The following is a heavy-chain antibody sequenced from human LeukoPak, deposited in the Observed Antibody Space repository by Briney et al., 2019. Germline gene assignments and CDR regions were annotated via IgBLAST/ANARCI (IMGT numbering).Heavy chain of an antibody. CDR3: ARHFNGYSNGPIDY. J-gene: IGHJ4*02. V-gene: IGHV4-39*01. CDR1: GGSISSNSYY. Sequence: SETLSLTCTVSGGSISSNSYYWGWIRQPPGKGLEWIGSIYYSGSTYYNPSLKSRVTISVDTSKNQFSLKLSSVTAADTAVYYCARHFNGYSNGPIDYWGQGTLVTVSS. D-gene: IGHD5-18*01. CDR2: IYYSGST.